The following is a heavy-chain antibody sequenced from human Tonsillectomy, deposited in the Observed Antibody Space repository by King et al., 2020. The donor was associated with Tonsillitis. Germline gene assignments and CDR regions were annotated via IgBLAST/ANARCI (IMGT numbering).Heavy chain of an antibody. D-gene: IGHD1-7*01. CDR1: GGTFSNYA. J-gene: IGHJ3*02. CDR2: IIPVFGTI. Sequence: QLVQSWAEVKKPGSSVKFSCKASGGTFSNYALSWVRQAPGQGLEWMGGIIPVFGTINYAQKFQGRVPITADESTGTAYRELSSLRSEDTAFFYCARGGNWYYNDAFDIWGQGTLVTVSS. V-gene: IGHV1-69*01. CDR3: ARGGNWYYNDAFDI.